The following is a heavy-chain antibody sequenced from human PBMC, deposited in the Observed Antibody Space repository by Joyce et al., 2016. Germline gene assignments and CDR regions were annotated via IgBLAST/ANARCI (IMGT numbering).Heavy chain of an antibody. D-gene: IGHD6-19*01. CDR1: GDSINNGDFA. CDR2: IYNSGST. V-gene: IGHV4-30-4*01. J-gene: IGHJ5*02. Sequence: QVQLQESGPGLVKPSQTLSLTCTVSGDSINNGDFAWSWIRQSPGKGLDSIGYIYNSGSTFYHPSLKSRVAISLDTSKNQVSLNLTSVTATDTAVYFCARRRRAGHIEGRNWFDPWGPGTLVTVSS. CDR3: ARRRRAGHIEGRNWFDP.